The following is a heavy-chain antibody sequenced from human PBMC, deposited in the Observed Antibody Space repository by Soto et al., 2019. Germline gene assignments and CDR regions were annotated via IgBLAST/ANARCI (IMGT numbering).Heavy chain of an antibody. CDR1: GFTFSTYW. J-gene: IGHJ4*02. CDR2: IKPDGSQS. Sequence: GGSLRLSCEASGFTFSTYWMSWIRQAPGKGLEWVGNIKPDGSQSYIVDSVQGRFTTSRDNARNSVYLQMNSLRAEDTAVYYCLRDGHSRWLFASRAQGALGPGS. D-gene: IGHD6-19*01. V-gene: IGHV3-7*01. CDR3: LRDGHSRWLFAS.